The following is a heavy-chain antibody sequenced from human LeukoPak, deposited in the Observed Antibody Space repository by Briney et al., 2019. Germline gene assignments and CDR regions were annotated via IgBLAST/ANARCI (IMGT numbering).Heavy chain of an antibody. D-gene: IGHD6-19*01. V-gene: IGHV1-69*13. J-gene: IGHJ6*02. CDR3: ARELDIAVAGHYYYYGMDV. CDR1: GGTFSSYA. CDR2: IIPIFGTA. Sequence: SVKVSCKASGGTFSSYAISWVQQAPGQGLEWMGGIIPIFGTANYAQKFQGRVTITADESTSTAYMELSSLRSEDTAVYYCARELDIAVAGHYYYYGMDVWGQGTTVTVSS.